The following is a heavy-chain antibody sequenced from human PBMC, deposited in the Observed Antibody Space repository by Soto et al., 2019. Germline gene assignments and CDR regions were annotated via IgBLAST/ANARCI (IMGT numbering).Heavy chain of an antibody. D-gene: IGHD5-12*01. CDR2: ISSNGGST. CDR3: ARTSGYAFDY. Sequence: GGSLRLSCAASGFTFSSYAMHWVRQAPGKGLEYVSVISSNGGSTYYTNSVKGRFTISRDNSKNTLYLQMGSLRAEDMAVYYCARTSGYAFDYWGQGTLVTVSS. V-gene: IGHV3-64*01. CDR1: GFTFSSYA. J-gene: IGHJ4*02.